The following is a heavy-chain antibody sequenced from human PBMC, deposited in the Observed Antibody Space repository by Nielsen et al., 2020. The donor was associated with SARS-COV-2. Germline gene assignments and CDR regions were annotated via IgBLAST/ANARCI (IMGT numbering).Heavy chain of an antibody. CDR3: ARGVLRYFDWLSKNYYYYYYMDV. V-gene: IGHV1-69*13. CDR2: IIPIFGTA. CDR1: GGTFSSYA. Sequence: SVKVSCKASGGTFSSYAISWVRQATGQGLEWMGGIIPIFGTANYAQKFQGRVTITADESTSTAYMELSSLRSEDTAVYYCARGVLRYFDWLSKNYYYYYYMDVWGKGTTATVSS. J-gene: IGHJ6*03. D-gene: IGHD3-9*01.